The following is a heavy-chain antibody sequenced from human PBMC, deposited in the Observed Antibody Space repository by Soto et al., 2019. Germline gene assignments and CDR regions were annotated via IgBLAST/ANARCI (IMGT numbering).Heavy chain of an antibody. CDR1: GFTFSSYG. Sequence: QVQLVESGGGVVQPGRSLRLSCAASGFTFSSYGMHWVRQAPGKGLEWVAVIWYDGSNKYYADSMKGRFTISRDNSKNTLYLQMNSLRAEDTAVYYCARDPPLGSGWYWYWGQGTLVTVSS. CDR2: IWYDGSNK. V-gene: IGHV3-33*01. D-gene: IGHD6-19*01. J-gene: IGHJ4*02. CDR3: ARDPPLGSGWYWY.